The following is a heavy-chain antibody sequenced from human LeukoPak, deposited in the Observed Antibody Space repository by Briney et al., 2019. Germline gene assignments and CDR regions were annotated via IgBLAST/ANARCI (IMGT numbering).Heavy chain of an antibody. Sequence: GGSLRLSCAASGFTFSSYCMNWVRQAPGKGLEWVSSISSSSSYIYYADSVKGRFTISRDNAKNSLYLQMNSLRAEDTAVYYCARGPRRIVAARWVFDYWGREPWSPSPQ. V-gene: IGHV3-21*01. J-gene: IGHJ4*02. D-gene: IGHD6-6*01. CDR1: GFTFSSYC. CDR2: ISSSSSYI. CDR3: ARGPRRIVAARWVFDY.